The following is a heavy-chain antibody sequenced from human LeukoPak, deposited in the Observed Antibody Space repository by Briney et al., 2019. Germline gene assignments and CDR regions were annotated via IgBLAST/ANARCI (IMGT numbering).Heavy chain of an antibody. V-gene: IGHV1-18*01. J-gene: IGHJ4*02. Sequence: GASVKVSCKTSGYTFINYGTNWVRQAPGQGLEWMGWISSHNGKTNYAQNLQDRITMTTDTSTTTAYLELRSLKSDDTAVYFCARQYCITTDCSMIQTYFDYWGQGTLVTVSS. D-gene: IGHD1-1*01. CDR3: ARQYCITTDCSMIQTYFDY. CDR1: GYTFINYG. CDR2: ISSHNGKT.